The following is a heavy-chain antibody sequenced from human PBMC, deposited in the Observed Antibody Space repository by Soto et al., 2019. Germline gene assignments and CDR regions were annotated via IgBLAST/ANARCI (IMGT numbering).Heavy chain of an antibody. V-gene: IGHV5-51*01. CDR1: GDSFTTDW. Sequence: RGESLKISCKGSGDSFTTDWIGWVRQMPGKGLEWMGVIYPGDSRIRYSPPFQGQVTISADKSISTAYLQWSSLKASDTGMYYCATRKFYYGMDVWGQGTTVTVSS. J-gene: IGHJ6*02. CDR3: ATRKFYYGMDV. CDR2: IYPGDSRI.